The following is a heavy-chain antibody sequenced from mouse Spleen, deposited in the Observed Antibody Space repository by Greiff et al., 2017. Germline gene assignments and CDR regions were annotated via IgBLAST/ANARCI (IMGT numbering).Heavy chain of an antibody. V-gene: IGHV2-6-2*01. CDR1: GFSLTSYG. J-gene: IGHJ1*01. CDR3: ARQGGNSDWYFDV. D-gene: IGHD2-1*01. Sequence: VKLMESGPDLVAPSQSLSITCTVSGFSLTSYGVHWVRQPPGKGLEWLVVIWSDGSTTYNSALKSRLSISKDNSKSQVFLKMNSLQTDDTAMYYCARQGGNSDWYFDVWGAGTTVTVSS. CDR2: IWSDGST.